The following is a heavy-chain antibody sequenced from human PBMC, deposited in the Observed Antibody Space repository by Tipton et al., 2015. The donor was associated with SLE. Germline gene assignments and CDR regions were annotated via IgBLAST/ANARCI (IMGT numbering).Heavy chain of an antibody. CDR2: ISSSGGTK. CDR3: ARDKALSNSEAFDL. D-gene: IGHD1-1*01. J-gene: IGHJ3*01. V-gene: IGHV3-11*04. Sequence: GSLRLSCATSGFTFSDYYMAWIRQAPGKGLEWVSYISSSGGTKYYTESVKGRFTLSRDNAKNSLFLQMTSLRAEDTGVYYCARDKALSNSEAFDLWGQGTMVTVSS. CDR1: GFTFSDYY.